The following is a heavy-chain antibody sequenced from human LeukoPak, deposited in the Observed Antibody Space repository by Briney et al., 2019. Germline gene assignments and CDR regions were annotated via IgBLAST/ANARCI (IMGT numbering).Heavy chain of an antibody. V-gene: IGHV3-74*01. CDR3: AKSPPPSSTSFTFDY. CDR1: GFTFSSYW. D-gene: IGHD2-2*01. Sequence: GGSLRLSCAASGFTFSSYWMHWVRQAPGKGLVWVSRINSDGSSTSYADSVKVRFTISRDNAKNTLYLQMNSLRAEDTAVYYCAKSPPPSSTSFTFDYWGQGTLVTVSS. J-gene: IGHJ4*02. CDR2: INSDGSST.